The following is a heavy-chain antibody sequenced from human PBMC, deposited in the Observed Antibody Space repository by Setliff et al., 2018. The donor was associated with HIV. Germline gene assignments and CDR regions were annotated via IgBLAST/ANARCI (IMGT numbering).Heavy chain of an antibody. Sequence: SETLSLTCSVSSGSVSGYYWGWIRQPPGKKLEWIGYIHSSGSTIYSASLKSRVSISVDTSKNQVSLRLNSVTAADTAVYHCSRGSYYMDVWGKGTTVTVSS. CDR3: SRGSYYMDV. CDR1: SGSVSGYY. V-gene: IGHV4-59*08. CDR2: IHSSGST. D-gene: IGHD3-16*01. J-gene: IGHJ6*03.